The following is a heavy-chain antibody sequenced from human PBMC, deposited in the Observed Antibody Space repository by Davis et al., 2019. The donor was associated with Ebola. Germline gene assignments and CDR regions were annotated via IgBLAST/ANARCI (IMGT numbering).Heavy chain of an antibody. V-gene: IGHV1-46*01. Sequence: AASVKVSCKASGYTFTSYYMHWVRQAPGQGLEWMGIINPSGGSTSYAQKFQGRVTMTRDTSTSTVYMELSSLRSEDTAVYYCARGGPIVVVVAATSIFDYWGQGTLVTVSS. CDR1: GYTFTSYY. CDR2: INPSGGST. D-gene: IGHD2-15*01. CDR3: ARGGPIVVVVAATSIFDY. J-gene: IGHJ4*02.